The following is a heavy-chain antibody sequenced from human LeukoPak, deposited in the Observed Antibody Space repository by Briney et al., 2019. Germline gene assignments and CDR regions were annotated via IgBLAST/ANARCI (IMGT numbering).Heavy chain of an antibody. CDR1: GYTFTSYG. D-gene: IGHD3-16*01. J-gene: IGHJ5*02. V-gene: IGHV1-18*01. CDR2: ISDYNGNT. Sequence: ASVKVSCKASGYTFTSYGISWVRQAPGQGLEWMGWISDYNGNTNYAQKLQGRVTMTTDTSTSTAYMELRSLRSDDTAVYYCARGGPFAGAQRGWFDPWGQGTLVTVSS. CDR3: ARGGPFAGAQRGWFDP.